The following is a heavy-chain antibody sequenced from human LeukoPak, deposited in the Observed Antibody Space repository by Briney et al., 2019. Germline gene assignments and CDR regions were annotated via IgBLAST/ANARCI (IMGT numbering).Heavy chain of an antibody. D-gene: IGHD5-18*01. V-gene: IGHV4-61*02. CDR1: GGSIFSFSHY. CDR2: MYSSGST. J-gene: IGHJ4*02. CDR3: ARDTYSYGVFDY. Sequence: SETLSLTCTVSGGSIFSFSHYWSWIRQPAGKGLEWIGRMYSSGSTTYNPSLSGRVTISRDTSKNQFSLKLTSVTAADTAVYFCARDTYSYGVFDYWGQGTLVTVSS.